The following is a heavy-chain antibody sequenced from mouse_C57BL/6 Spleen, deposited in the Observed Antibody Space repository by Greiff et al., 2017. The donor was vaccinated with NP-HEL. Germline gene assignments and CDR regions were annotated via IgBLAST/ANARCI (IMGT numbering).Heavy chain of an antibody. CDR3: AKQLPDYNGGRYAMDD. Sequence: VNVVESGPGLVAPSQSLSITCTVSGFSLTSYGVSWVRQPPGKGLEWLGVIWGDGSTNYHSSLISRLSISKENSKSQVFLKLNSLQTDDTATYYCAKQLPDYNGGRYAMDDWGQGTSVTVSS. CDR1: GFSLTSYG. J-gene: IGHJ4*01. CDR2: IWGDGST. V-gene: IGHV2-3*01. D-gene: IGHD1-1*01.